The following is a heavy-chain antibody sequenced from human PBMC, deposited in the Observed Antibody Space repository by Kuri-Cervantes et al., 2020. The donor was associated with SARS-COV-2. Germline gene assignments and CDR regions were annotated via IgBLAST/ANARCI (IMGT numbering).Heavy chain of an antibody. CDR2: IIPIFGTA. Sequence: SVKVSCKASGGTFSSYAISWVRQAPGQGLEWMGGIIPIFGTANYAQKFQGRVTITADKSTSTAYMELSSLRSEDTAVYYCARDRYSGSYKSPLMDVWGQGTTVTVSS. CDR1: GGTFSSYA. J-gene: IGHJ6*02. D-gene: IGHD1-26*01. V-gene: IGHV1-69*06. CDR3: ARDRYSGSYKSPLMDV.